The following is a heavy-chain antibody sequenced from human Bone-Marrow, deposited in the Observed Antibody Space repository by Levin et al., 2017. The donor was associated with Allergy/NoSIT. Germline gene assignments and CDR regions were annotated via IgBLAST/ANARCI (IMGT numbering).Heavy chain of an antibody. CDR2: IYYSGST. Sequence: PSETLSLTCTVSGASISSYYWSWIRQPPGKGLEWIGHIYYSGSTNYNPSLKSRVTISVDTSKNQFSLKLISVTAADTAVYYCTSGYGSGSFDAFDIWGQGTMVTVSS. D-gene: IGHD3-10*01. CDR3: TSGYGSGSFDAFDI. V-gene: IGHV4-59*01. CDR1: GASISSYY. J-gene: IGHJ3*02.